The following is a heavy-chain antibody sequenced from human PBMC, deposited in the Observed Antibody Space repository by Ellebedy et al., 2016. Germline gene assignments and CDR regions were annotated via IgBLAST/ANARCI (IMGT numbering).Heavy chain of an antibody. D-gene: IGHD3-22*01. Sequence: ASVKVSCKASGGTFSSYAISWVRQAPGQGLEWMGGIIPIFGTANYAQKFQGRVTITADESTSTAYMELSSLRSEDTAVYYCARPATGSSGYYLYYFDYWGQGTLVTVSS. CDR1: GGTFSSYA. J-gene: IGHJ4*02. V-gene: IGHV1-69*13. CDR2: IIPIFGTA. CDR3: ARPATGSSGYYLYYFDY.